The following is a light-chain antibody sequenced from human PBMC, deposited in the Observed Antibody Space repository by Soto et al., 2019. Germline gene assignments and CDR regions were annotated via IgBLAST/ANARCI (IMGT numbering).Light chain of an antibody. CDR2: VAS. J-gene: IGKJ4*01. V-gene: IGKV1-9*01. CDR1: QDISTY. Sequence: DIQLTQSPSFLSASVGDRVTLTCRASQDISTYLAWYQQKPGKAPNLLIYVASTLQNGVPSRFSGTGSGTEFTLTITNLQPEDFATYYCQQLDSYPLTFGGGTEVEI. CDR3: QQLDSYPLT.